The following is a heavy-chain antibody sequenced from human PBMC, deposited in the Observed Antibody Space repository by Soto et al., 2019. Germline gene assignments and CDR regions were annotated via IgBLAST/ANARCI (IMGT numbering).Heavy chain of an antibody. CDR1: GFTFSSYW. J-gene: IGHJ4*02. Sequence: PGXSLRLSCAASGFTFSSYWLSWFRQAPVNGLEWVVNIKQDGSEKYYVDSVKGRFTISRDNAKNSLYLQMNSLRAEDTAVYYCARDRRGSGSYYGPIFDYWGQGTLVTVLL. V-gene: IGHV3-7*01. D-gene: IGHD3-10*01. CDR3: ARDRRGSGSYYGPIFDY. CDR2: IKQDGSEK.